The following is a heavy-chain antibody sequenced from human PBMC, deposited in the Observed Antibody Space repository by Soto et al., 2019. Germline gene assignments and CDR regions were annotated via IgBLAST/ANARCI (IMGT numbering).Heavy chain of an antibody. J-gene: IGHJ6*02. D-gene: IGHD3-10*01. Sequence: ASVKVSCKASGGTFSSYAISWVRQAPGQGLEWMGGIIPIFGTANYAQKFQGRVTITADESTSTAYMELSSLRSEDTAVYYCARLTITMVRGVIPLYYYYGMDVWGQGTTVTVSS. CDR2: IIPIFGTA. CDR1: GGTFSSYA. V-gene: IGHV1-69*13. CDR3: ARLTITMVRGVIPLYYYYGMDV.